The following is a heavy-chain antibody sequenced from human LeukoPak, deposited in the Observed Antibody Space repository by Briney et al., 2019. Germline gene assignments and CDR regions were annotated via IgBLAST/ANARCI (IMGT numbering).Heavy chain of an antibody. CDR2: ISGSGDST. Sequence: PGGSLRLSCAASGFTFSSHAMSWVRQAPGKGLEWVSGISGSGDSTYYADSVQGRFTISRDNSRDTLYLQMNGLRAEDTAVYYCAFDIWGQGTMVTVSS. CDR1: GFTFSSHA. J-gene: IGHJ3*02. V-gene: IGHV3-23*01. CDR3: AFDI.